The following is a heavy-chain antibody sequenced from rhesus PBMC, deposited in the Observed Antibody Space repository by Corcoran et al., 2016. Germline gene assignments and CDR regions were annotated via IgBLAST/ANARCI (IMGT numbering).Heavy chain of an antibody. CDR2: ISGSNGST. CDR3: ARYYYSGSYYYHFDY. V-gene: IGHV4-65*01. CDR1: GGYISSSNW. J-gene: IGHJ4*01. Sequence: QVQLQESGTGLVKPSETLSLTCAVSGGYISSSNWWSGLRQPPGKELEGIGYISGSNGSTYYNPSLKSQVTISTDTSKNQFSLKLSSVTAADTAVYYCARYYYSGSYYYHFDYWGQGVLVTVSS. D-gene: IGHD3-16*01.